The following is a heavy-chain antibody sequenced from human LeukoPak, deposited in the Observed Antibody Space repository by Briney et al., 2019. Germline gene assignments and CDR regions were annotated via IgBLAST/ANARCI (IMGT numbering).Heavy chain of an antibody. CDR2: IYPDDSDV. J-gene: IGHJ4*02. D-gene: IGHD3-3*01. V-gene: IGHV5-51*01. Sequence: GGSLKISCKASGYSFANHWIGWVRPTPGKGLEWMGIIYPDDSDVKYSPSFQGQVTISADRSFNTAYLQWRSLKASDTAMYYCARVYDAWSGFSQYYFDYWGQGTLVTVSS. CDR3: ARVYDAWSGFSQYYFDY. CDR1: GYSFANHW.